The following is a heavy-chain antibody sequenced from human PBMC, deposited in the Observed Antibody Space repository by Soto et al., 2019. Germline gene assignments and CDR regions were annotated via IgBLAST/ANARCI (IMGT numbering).Heavy chain of an antibody. CDR3: AGHDITFGGVIFRDAFDI. J-gene: IGHJ3*02. V-gene: IGHV1-69*06. D-gene: IGHD3-16*02. CDR1: GGTFSSYA. Sequence: QVQLVQSGAEVKKPGSSVKVSCKASGGTFSSYAISWVRQAPGQGLEWMGGIIPIFGTANYAQKFQGRVTITADKSTSTDYMELSSLRSEDTAVYYCAGHDITFGGVIFRDAFDIWGQGTMVTVSS. CDR2: IIPIFGTA.